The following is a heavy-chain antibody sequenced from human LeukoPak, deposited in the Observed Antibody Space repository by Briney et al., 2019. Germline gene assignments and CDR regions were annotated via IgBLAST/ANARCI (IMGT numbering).Heavy chain of an antibody. CDR2: IASDGSST. CDR3: ARAITYYYDSSGLYYFDY. D-gene: IGHD3-22*01. CDR1: GFTFSSYW. J-gene: IGHJ4*02. V-gene: IGHV3-74*01. Sequence: GGSLRLSCAASGFTFSSYWMNWVRQAPGKGLVWVSRIASDGSSTTYADSVKGRFTISRDNAKNSLYLQMNSLRAEDTAVYYCARAITYYYDSSGLYYFDYWGQGTLVTVSS.